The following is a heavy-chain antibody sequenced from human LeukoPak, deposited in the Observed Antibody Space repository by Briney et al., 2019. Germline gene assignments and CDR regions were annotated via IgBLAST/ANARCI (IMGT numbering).Heavy chain of an antibody. D-gene: IGHD3-22*01. CDR2: ISAYNGHT. CDR1: GYTFTNYG. V-gene: IGHV1-18*01. Sequence: ASVKVSCKASGYTFTNYGIGWVRQAPGQGLEWMGWISAYNGHTNYAQKFQGRVTMTADTSTSTAYMELRSLRSDDTAVYYCSRDGGFHYYDSRGYWPLDYWGQGTLVTVSS. CDR3: SRDGGFHYYDSRGYWPLDY. J-gene: IGHJ4*02.